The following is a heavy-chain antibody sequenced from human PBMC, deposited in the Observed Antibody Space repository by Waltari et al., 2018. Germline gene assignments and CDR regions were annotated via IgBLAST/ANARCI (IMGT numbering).Heavy chain of an antibody. D-gene: IGHD6-13*01. Sequence: QVTLKESGPVLVKPTETLTLTCTVSGFSLSNARMGVSWIRQPPGKPLEWLAHIFSNDEKSYSTSLKSRLTISKDTSKSQVVLTMTNMDPVDTATYYCARLSYSSSWYGGDYYYYMDVWGKGTTVTVSS. CDR1: GFSLSNARMG. CDR2: IFSNDEK. CDR3: ARLSYSSSWYGGDYYYYMDV. V-gene: IGHV2-26*01. J-gene: IGHJ6*03.